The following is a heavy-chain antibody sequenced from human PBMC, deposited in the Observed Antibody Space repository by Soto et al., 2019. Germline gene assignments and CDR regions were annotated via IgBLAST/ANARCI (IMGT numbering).Heavy chain of an antibody. Sequence: QVQLQESGPGLVKPSQTLSLTCTVSGGSISSGGYYWSWIRQHPGKGLEWIGYMYYSGSTYYNPSHKSRVTISVATSKNRFALKLSSVTAADTAVYDCAGDPVVVAANTFDYWGQGTLVTVSS. CDR2: MYYSGST. D-gene: IGHD2-15*01. J-gene: IGHJ4*02. V-gene: IGHV4-31*03. CDR3: AGDPVVVAANTFDY. CDR1: GGSISSGGYY.